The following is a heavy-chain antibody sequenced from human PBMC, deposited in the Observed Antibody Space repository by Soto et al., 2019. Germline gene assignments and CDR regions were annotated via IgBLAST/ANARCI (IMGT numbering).Heavy chain of an antibody. J-gene: IGHJ6*03. CDR1: GSTFSSYG. D-gene: IGHD1-26*01. CDR3: AKKSGPITTTPFYYYYYMDV. Sequence: GGSLRLSCAASGSTFSSYGMTWVRQAPGKGLEWVSTIGGSGGSTHYTDSVKGRFTISRDNSKNTLYLQMNSLRAEDTAVYYCAKKSGPITTTPFYYYYYMDVWGKGTTVTVSS. V-gene: IGHV3-23*01. CDR2: IGGSGGST.